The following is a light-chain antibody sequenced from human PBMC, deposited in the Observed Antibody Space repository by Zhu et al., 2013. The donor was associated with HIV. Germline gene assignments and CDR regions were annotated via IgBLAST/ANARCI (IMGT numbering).Light chain of an antibody. CDR3: QQYNNWPRT. J-gene: IGKJ1*01. CDR2: STS. V-gene: IGKV3-20*01. CDR1: QSVRSNC. Sequence: EIVLTQSPGTLSLSPGERATLSCRASQSVRSNCLAWYQQKPGQAPSLLIYSTSSRATGIPDRFSGSGSGTEFTLTINSLQSEDFAVYYCQQYNNWPRTFGQGTKVEIK.